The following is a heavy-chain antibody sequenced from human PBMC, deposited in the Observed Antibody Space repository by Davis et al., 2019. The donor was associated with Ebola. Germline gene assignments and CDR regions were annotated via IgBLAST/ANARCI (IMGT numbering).Heavy chain of an antibody. J-gene: IGHJ4*02. CDR3: AKTYGWELLEGFDY. CDR2: ISGSGGST. D-gene: IGHD1-26*01. V-gene: IGHV3-23*01. Sequence: PGGSLRLSCAASGFTFSSYAMSWVRQAPGKGLEWVSAISGSGGSTFYADSVKGRFTISRDDSKNTLYLQMNSLRAEDTAVYYCAKTYGWELLEGFDYWGQGTLVTVSS. CDR1: GFTFSSYA.